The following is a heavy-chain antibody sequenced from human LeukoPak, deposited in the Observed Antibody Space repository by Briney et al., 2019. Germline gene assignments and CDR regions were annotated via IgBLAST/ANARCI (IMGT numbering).Heavy chain of an antibody. Sequence: GGSLRLSCAASGLTVSGNYMSWVRQAPGKGLEWVSLIYSGGSRHYADSVKDRFTMSRDPSKNILYLQMNSLRAEDTAVYFCASGPYTVSSYAYWGQGTLVTVSS. CDR3: ASGPYTVSSYAY. V-gene: IGHV3-66*01. D-gene: IGHD1-26*01. J-gene: IGHJ4*02. CDR2: IYSGGSR. CDR1: GLTVSGNY.